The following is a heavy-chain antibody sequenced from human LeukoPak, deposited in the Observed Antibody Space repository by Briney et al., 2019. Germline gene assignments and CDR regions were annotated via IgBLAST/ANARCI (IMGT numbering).Heavy chain of an antibody. CDR3: ATRRYGATYYYYYMDV. CDR1: GFTFSSYS. D-gene: IGHD5-18*01. CDR2: ISSSSSYI. Sequence: PGGSLRLSCAASGFTFSSYSMNWVRQAPGKGLEWVSSISSSSSYIYYADSVKGRFTISRDNAKNSLYLQMNSLRAEDTAVYYCATRRYGATYYYYYMDVWGKGTTVTVSS. V-gene: IGHV3-21*01. J-gene: IGHJ6*03.